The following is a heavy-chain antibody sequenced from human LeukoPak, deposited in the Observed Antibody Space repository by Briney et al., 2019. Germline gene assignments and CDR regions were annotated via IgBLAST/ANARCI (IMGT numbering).Heavy chain of an antibody. CDR3: AIWSPSDKIAAPGPPFR. V-gene: IGHV3-53*01. CDR2: IYSGGST. D-gene: IGHD6-13*01. Sequence: GGSLRLSCAASGFTVSSNYMSWVRQAPGKGLEWVSVIYSGGSTYYADSVKGRFTISRDNSKNTLYLQMNSLRAEDTAVYYCAIWSPSDKIAAPGPPFRWGQGTLVTVSS. CDR1: GFTVSSNY. J-gene: IGHJ4*02.